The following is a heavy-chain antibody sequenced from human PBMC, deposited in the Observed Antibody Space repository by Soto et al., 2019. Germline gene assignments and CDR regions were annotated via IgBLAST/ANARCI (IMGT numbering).Heavy chain of an antibody. CDR2: INHSGST. CDR3: ARGHSNPRVRYYGSGSYSNWFDP. V-gene: IGHV4-34*01. J-gene: IGHJ5*02. D-gene: IGHD3-10*01. CDR1: GGSFSGYY. Sequence: TLSLTCAVYGGSFSGYYWSWIRQPPGKGLEWIGEINHSGSTNYNPSLKSRVTISVDTSKNQFSLKLSSVTAADTAVYYCARGHSNPRVRYYGSGSYSNWFDPWGQGTLVTVSS.